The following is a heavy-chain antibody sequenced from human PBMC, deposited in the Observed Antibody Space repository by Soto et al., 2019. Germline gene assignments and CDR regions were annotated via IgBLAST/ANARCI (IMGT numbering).Heavy chain of an antibody. V-gene: IGHV3-33*01. J-gene: IGHJ5*02. CDR2: IWYDGSNK. CDR1: GFTFSSYG. D-gene: IGHD3-10*01. Sequence: PGGSLRLSCAASGFTFSSYGMHWVRQAPGKGLEWVAVIWYDGSNKYYADSVKGRFTISRDNSKNTLYLQMNSLRAEDTAVYYCARDHSVRLSRRSWFDPWGQGTLVTVSS. CDR3: ARDHSVRLSRRSWFDP.